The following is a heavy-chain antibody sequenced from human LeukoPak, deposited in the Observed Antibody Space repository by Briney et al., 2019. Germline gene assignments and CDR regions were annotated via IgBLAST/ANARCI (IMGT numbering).Heavy chain of an antibody. CDR1: GFTFSSYW. V-gene: IGHV3-7*01. J-gene: IGHJ6*02. CDR2: IKQDGSEK. CDR3: ARDQSGYDLAYYYYGMDV. D-gene: IGHD5-12*01. Sequence: GGSLRLSCAASGFTFSSYWMSWVRQAPGKGLEWVANIKQDGSEKYYVDSVKGRFTISRDNAKNSLYLQMNSLRAEDTAVYYCARDQSGYDLAYYYYGMDVWGQGTTVTVS.